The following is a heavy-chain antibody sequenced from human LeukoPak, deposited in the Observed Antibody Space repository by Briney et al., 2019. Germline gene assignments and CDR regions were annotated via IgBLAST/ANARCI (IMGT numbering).Heavy chain of an antibody. CDR3: ARVTRNGYYDSSGYYYGVNY. D-gene: IGHD3-22*01. CDR2: ISAYNGNT. CDR1: GYTFTSYG. Sequence: ASVKVSCKASGYTFTSYGISWVRQAPGQGLEWMGWISAYNGNTNYAQKLQGRVTMTTDTSTSTAYMELRSLRSDDTAVYYCARVTRNGYYDSSGYYYGVNYWGQGTLVTVSS. V-gene: IGHV1-18*01. J-gene: IGHJ4*02.